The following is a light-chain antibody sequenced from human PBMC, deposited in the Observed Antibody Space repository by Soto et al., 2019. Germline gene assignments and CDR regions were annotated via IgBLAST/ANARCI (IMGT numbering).Light chain of an antibody. CDR1: QSISSW. J-gene: IGKJ4*01. CDR2: KAS. CDR3: HQYDSYPLT. Sequence: LQITQSPSTLSSSVGDKVTLSCRASQSISSWMAWYQQKPGKAPKLLIYKASSLESGVPSRFSGSGSGTEFTLTISSLQPDDFATYYCHQYDSYPLTFGGGTKV. V-gene: IGKV1-5*03.